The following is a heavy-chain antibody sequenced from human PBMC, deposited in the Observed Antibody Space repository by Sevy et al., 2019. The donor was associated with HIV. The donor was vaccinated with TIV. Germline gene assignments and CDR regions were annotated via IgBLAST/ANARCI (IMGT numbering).Heavy chain of an antibody. CDR2: IGGSGGST. CDR3: ATDRISDWFFDS. CDR1: GFSLTDYV. V-gene: IGHV3-23*01. D-gene: IGHD3-9*01. J-gene: IGHJ4*02. Sequence: GGSLRLSCTASGFSLTDYVMNWVRQAPGRGLEWVSSIGGSGGSTHYADSVKGRFTISRDNSKNTLYLQMNSLRAEDTAVYYCATDRISDWFFDSWGQGPLVTVSS.